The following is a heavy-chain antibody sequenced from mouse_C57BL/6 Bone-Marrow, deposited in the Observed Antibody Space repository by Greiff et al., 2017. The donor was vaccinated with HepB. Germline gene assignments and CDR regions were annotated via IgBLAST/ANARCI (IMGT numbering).Heavy chain of an antibody. CDR1: GYTFTSYW. D-gene: IGHD2-4*01. CDR2: IHPSDSDT. J-gene: IGHJ3*01. Sequence: QVQLKQPGAELVKPGASVKVSCKASGYTFTSYWMHWVKQRPGQGLEWIGRIHPSDSDTNYNQKFKGKATLTVDKSSSTAYMQLSSLTSEDSAVYYCAIWIYYDYDGFAYWGQGTLVTVSA. CDR3: AIWIYYDYDGFAY. V-gene: IGHV1-74*01.